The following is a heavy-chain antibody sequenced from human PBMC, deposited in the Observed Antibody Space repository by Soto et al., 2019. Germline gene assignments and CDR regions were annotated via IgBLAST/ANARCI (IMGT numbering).Heavy chain of an antibody. CDR3: ARDRTDTLEDRYYGMDV. CDR1: GGTFSNYG. Sequence: QVQLVQSGAEVRKPGSSVKVSCKASGGTFSNYGLSWVRQAPGQGLEWMGGVIPMFGTANYAQKFQGRVTITADESTRTAYMDLSSLTSGDTSVYYCARDRTDTLEDRYYGMDVWGQGTTVIVYS. CDR2: VIPMFGTA. J-gene: IGHJ6*02. V-gene: IGHV1-69*01. D-gene: IGHD2-15*01.